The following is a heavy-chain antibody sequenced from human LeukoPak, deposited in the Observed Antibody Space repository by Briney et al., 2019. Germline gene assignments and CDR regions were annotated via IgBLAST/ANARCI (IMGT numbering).Heavy chain of an antibody. CDR2: IYTSGST. J-gene: IGHJ6*03. CDR3: ARAPMPNYYYYYMDV. Sequence: SQTLSLTCTVSGGSISSGSYYWSWIRQPAGKGLEWIGRIYTSGSTNYNPSLKSRVTISVDTSKNQFSLKLSSVTAADTAVYYCARAPMPNYYYYYMDVWGKGTTVTVSS. CDR1: GGSISSGSYY. V-gene: IGHV4-61*02. D-gene: IGHD2-2*01.